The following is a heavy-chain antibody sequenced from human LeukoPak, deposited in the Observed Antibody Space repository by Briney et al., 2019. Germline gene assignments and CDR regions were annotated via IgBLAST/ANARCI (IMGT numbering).Heavy chain of an antibody. CDR1: GFTFSSYA. D-gene: IGHD1-26*01. CDR2: ISYDGSNK. J-gene: IGHJ4*02. CDR3: AKDLRSFGSDFDY. V-gene: IGHV3-30*04. Sequence: GGSLRLSCAASGFTFSSYAMHWVRQAPGKGLEWVAVISYDGSNKYYADSVKGRFTISRDNSKNTLYLQMNSLRAEDTAVYYCAKDLRSFGSDFDYWGQGTLVTVSS.